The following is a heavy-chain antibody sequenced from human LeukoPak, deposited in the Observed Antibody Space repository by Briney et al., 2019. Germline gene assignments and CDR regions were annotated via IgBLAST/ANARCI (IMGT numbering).Heavy chain of an antibody. Sequence: GGSLRLSCAGSGFIFSNAWMTWVRQAPGKGLEWVGRIKSKVLSETTDYAPPVKGRFTISREDSRNTLYLEMNSLKIEDTAIYYCATVHSIASAGAWGQGTLVTVSS. CDR2: IKSKVLSETT. V-gene: IGHV3-15*01. J-gene: IGHJ5*02. D-gene: IGHD6-13*01. CDR1: GFIFSNAW. CDR3: ATVHSIASAGA.